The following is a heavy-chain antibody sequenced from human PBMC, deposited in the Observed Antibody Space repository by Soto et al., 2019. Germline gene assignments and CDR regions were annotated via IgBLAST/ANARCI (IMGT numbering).Heavy chain of an antibody. Sequence: SETQSLTSPVSGGSIRSSSCYWGWIRQPPGKGLEWIGSIYYSGSTYYNPSLKSRVTISVDTSKNQFSLKLSSVTAADTAVYYCARHGYNWNNYYYYYMDVWGKGTTVTVSS. D-gene: IGHD1-20*01. CDR3: ARHGYNWNNYYYYYMDV. J-gene: IGHJ6*03. CDR2: IYYSGST. V-gene: IGHV4-39*01. CDR1: GGSIRSSSCY.